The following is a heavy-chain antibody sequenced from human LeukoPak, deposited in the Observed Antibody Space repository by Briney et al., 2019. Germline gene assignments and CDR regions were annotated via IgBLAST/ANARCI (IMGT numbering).Heavy chain of an antibody. CDR2: ISAYNGNT. V-gene: IGHV1-18*01. J-gene: IGHJ1*01. CDR1: GYTFTSYG. CDR3: ARDRSSTSCYSH. Sequence: WASVKVSCKASGYTFTSYGISWVRQAPGQGLEWMGWISAYNGNTNYAQKLQGRVTMTIDTSTSTAYMELRSLRSDDTAVYYCARDRSSTSCYSHWGQGTLVTVSS. D-gene: IGHD2-2*01.